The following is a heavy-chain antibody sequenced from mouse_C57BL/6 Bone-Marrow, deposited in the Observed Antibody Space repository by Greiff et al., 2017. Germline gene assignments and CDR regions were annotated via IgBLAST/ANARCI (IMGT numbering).Heavy chain of an antibody. D-gene: IGHD1-1*01. V-gene: IGHV14-3*01. Sequence: EVQLQESVAELVRPGASVKLSCTASGFNIKNTYMHWVKQRPEQGLEWIGRIDPANGTTKYAPKFQGKATITADTSSNTAFLQLSSLTSEDTAIYYCAVITSKKVYFGYWGQGTTLTVSS. CDR3: AVITSKKVYFGY. CDR1: GFNIKNTY. CDR2: IDPANGTT. J-gene: IGHJ2*01.